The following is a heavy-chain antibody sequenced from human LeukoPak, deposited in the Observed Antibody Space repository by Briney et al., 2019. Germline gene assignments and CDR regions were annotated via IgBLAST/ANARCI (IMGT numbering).Heavy chain of an antibody. Sequence: ASVKVSCKASGYTFTSYDTNWVRQATGQGLEWMGWMNPNSGNTGYAQKFQGRVTMTRNTTISTAYMELSSLRSEDTAVYYCARVGWAMVPTPDYWGQGTLVTVSS. CDR3: ARVGWAMVPTPDY. CDR1: GYTFTSYD. J-gene: IGHJ4*02. D-gene: IGHD5-18*01. CDR2: MNPNSGNT. V-gene: IGHV1-8*01.